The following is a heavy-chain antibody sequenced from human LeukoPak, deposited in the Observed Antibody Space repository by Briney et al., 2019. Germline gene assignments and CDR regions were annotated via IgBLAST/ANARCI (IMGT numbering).Heavy chain of an antibody. Sequence: GGSLRLSCAASGFTFSSYAMSWVRQAPGKGLEWVSAISGSGGSTYYADSVKGRFTISRDNSKNTLYLQMNSLRAEDTAVYYCAREGVCSSTSCYSYLDYWGQGTLVTVSS. J-gene: IGHJ4*02. V-gene: IGHV3-23*01. CDR3: AREGVCSSTSCYSYLDY. D-gene: IGHD2-2*01. CDR1: GFTFSSYA. CDR2: ISGSGGST.